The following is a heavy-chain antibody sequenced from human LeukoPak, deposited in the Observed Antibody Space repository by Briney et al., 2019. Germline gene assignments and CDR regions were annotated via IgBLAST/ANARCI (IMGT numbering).Heavy chain of an antibody. D-gene: IGHD1-7*01. Sequence: PSETLSLTCSVSGHSISSGDYWGWIRQSSDRGLEWIGSIFHSGITHYNPSLRSRVTISVDTSKNQFSLNVTSVTAADTALYYCARASARFHTWNFGGLFDYWGQGTLVTVSS. CDR2: IFHSGIT. CDR1: GHSISSGDY. J-gene: IGHJ4*02. V-gene: IGHV4-38-2*02. CDR3: ARASARFHTWNFGGLFDY.